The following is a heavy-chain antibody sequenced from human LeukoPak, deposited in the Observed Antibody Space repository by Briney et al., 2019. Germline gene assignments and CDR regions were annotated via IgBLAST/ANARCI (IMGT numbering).Heavy chain of an antibody. CDR2: ISHDGSQK. V-gene: IGHV3-30*03. J-gene: IGHJ5*02. D-gene: IGHD2-2*01. CDR3: AREMVPIVVVPAANNWFDP. Sequence: PGGSLRLSCAASGFIFSTNGMHWVRQASGKGLERVSSISHDGSQKRYGNSVRGRFTVSRDNSRTTLYLQMDSLRVEDTAVYYCAREMVPIVVVPAANNWFDPWGQGTLVTVSS. CDR1: GFIFSTNG.